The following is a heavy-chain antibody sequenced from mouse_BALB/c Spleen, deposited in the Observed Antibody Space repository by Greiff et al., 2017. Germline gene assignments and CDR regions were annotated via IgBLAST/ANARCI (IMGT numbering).Heavy chain of an antibody. CDR2: INPSTGYT. Sequence: QVHVKQSGAELAKPGASVKMSCKASGYTFTSYWMHWVKQRPGQGLEWIGYINPSTGYTEYNQKFKDKATLTADKSSSTAYMQLSSLTSEDSAVYYCARLGSSHYYAMDDWGQGTSGTVSS. CDR1: GYTFTSYW. D-gene: IGHD1-1*01. CDR3: ARLGSSHYYAMDD. J-gene: IGHJ4*01. V-gene: IGHV1-7*01.